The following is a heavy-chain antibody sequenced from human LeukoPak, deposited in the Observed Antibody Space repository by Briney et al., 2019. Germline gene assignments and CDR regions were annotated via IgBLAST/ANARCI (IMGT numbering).Heavy chain of an antibody. Sequence: GGSLRLSCAASGFTFSSYWMSWVRQAPGKGLEWVANIKQDGSEKYYVDSVKGRFTISGDNAKNSLYLQMNSLRAEDTAVYYCARVSPNTVTTLQYSDYWGQGTLVTVSS. CDR3: ARVSPNTVTTLQYSDY. CDR1: GFTFSSYW. CDR2: IKQDGSEK. J-gene: IGHJ4*02. D-gene: IGHD4-17*01. V-gene: IGHV3-7*01.